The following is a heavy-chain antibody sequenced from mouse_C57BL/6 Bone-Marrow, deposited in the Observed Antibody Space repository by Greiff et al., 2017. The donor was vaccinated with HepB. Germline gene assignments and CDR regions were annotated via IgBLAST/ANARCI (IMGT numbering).Heavy chain of an antibody. V-gene: IGHV3-6*01. CDR1: GYSITSGYY. CDR3: AREGAYFDV. J-gene: IGHJ1*03. CDR2: ISYDGSN. Sequence: VQLKESGPGLVKPSQSLSLTCSVTGYSITSGYYWNWIRQFPGNKLEWMGYISYDGSNNYNPSLKNRISITRATSKNQFFLKLNSVTPEDTATYYCAREGAYFDVWGTGTTVTVSS.